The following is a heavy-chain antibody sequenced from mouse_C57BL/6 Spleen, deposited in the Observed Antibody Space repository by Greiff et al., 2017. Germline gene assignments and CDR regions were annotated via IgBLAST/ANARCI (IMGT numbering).Heavy chain of an antibody. J-gene: IGHJ2*01. CDR1: GFTFSSYG. V-gene: IGHV5-6*02. CDR3: ARQGRGGSYYFDY. CDR2: ISSGGSYT. Sequence: DVKLVESGGDLVKPGGSLKLSCAASGFTFSSYGMSWVRQTPDKRLEWVATISSGGSYTYYPDSVKGRFTISRDNAKNTLYLQMSSLKSEDTAMYYCARQGRGGSYYFDYWGQGTTLTVSS. D-gene: IGHD3-3*01.